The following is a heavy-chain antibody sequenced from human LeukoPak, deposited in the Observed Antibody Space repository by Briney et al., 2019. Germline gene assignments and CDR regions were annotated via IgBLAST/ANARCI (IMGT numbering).Heavy chain of an antibody. Sequence: PGGSLRLSCAASGFTFSSYAMSWVRQAPGKGLEWVSAISGSGGSTYYADSVKGRFTISRDNSKNTLYLQMNSLRAEDTAVYYCAKDPDCGGDCWGEYDFDYWGQGTLVTVSS. J-gene: IGHJ4*02. D-gene: IGHD2-21*02. CDR1: GFTFSSYA. CDR2: ISGSGGST. CDR3: AKDPDCGGDCWGEYDFDY. V-gene: IGHV3-23*01.